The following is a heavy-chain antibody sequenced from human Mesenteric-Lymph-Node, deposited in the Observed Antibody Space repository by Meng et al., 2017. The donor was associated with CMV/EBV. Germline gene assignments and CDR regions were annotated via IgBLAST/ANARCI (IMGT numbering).Heavy chain of an antibody. J-gene: IGHJ4*02. Sequence: GSLRLSCEAYGFTLKNAWMNWVRQAPGKGLEWGGRIKSQSDGGTTDYAAPVEDRFAISRDDSSSTLYLQMRSLRTEDTAVYPYTTHPPRGYDFWSGYSHPDSWGQGTLVTVSS. CDR3: TTHPPRGYDFWSGYSHPDS. V-gene: IGHV3-15*01. CDR2: IKSQSDGGTT. D-gene: IGHD3-3*01. CDR1: GFTLKNAW.